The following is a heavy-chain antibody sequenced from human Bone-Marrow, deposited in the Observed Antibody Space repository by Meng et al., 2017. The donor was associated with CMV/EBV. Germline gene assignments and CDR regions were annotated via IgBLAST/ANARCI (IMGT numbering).Heavy chain of an antibody. CDR1: GFTFSSYA. D-gene: IGHD2-2*01. V-gene: IGHV3-30*04. Sequence: GGSLRLSCAASGFTFSSYAMHWVRQAPGKGLEWVAVISYDGSNKYYADSVKGRFTISRDNAKNSLYLQMNSLRAEDTAVYYCARDLHIVVVPAAPRSDHDYWGQGTLVTVSS. CDR2: ISYDGSNK. J-gene: IGHJ4*02. CDR3: ARDLHIVVVPAAPRSDHDY.